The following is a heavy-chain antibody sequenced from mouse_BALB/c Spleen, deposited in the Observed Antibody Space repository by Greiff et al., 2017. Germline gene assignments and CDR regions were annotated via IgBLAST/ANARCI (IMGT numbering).Heavy chain of an antibody. V-gene: IGHV5-17*02. CDR2: ISSGSSTI. D-gene: IGHD3-1*01. J-gene: IGHJ2*01. CDR3: ARSGSGYLYYFDY. Sequence: DVQLVESGGGLVQPGGSRKLSCAASGFTFSSFGMHWVRQAPEKGLEWVAYISSGSSTIYYADTVKGRFTISRDNPKNTLFLQMTSLRSEDTAMYYCARSGSGYLYYFDYWGQGTTLTVSS. CDR1: GFTFSSFG.